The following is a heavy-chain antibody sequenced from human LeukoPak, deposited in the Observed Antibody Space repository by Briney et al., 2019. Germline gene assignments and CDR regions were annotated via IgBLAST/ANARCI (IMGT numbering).Heavy chain of an antibody. J-gene: IGHJ6*02. CDR3: STWAGAA. D-gene: IGHD3-10*01. CDR2: IKSKTDGGTT. CDR1: GFIARNVW. Sequence: PGGSLRLSCAASGFIARNVWTSWVRQAPGKGLEWVARIKSKTDGGTTDYTAPVKGRFSISGDDSKNTVYLQMSSLKTEDTAVYYCSTWAGAAWGQGTTVTVSS. V-gene: IGHV3-15*01.